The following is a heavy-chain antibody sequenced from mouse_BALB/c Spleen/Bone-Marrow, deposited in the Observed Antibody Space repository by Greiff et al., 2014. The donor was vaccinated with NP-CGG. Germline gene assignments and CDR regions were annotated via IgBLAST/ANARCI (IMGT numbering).Heavy chain of an antibody. Sequence: DLVKPGASVKLSCKASGYTFTSYXIXWIKQRPGQGLEWIGRIAPGSGSTYYDEMFKGKATLTVDTSSSTAYIQLSSLSSEDSAVYFCARSYYGRARDYWGQGTSVTLSS. CDR3: ARSYYGRARDY. V-gene: IGHV1S41*01. CDR1: GYTFTSYX. D-gene: IGHD1-1*01. CDR2: IAPGSGST. J-gene: IGHJ4*01.